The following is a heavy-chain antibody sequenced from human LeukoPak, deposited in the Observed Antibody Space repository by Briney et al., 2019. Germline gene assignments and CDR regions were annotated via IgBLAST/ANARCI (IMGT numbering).Heavy chain of an antibody. J-gene: IGHJ5*02. V-gene: IGHV1-69*01. D-gene: IGHD3-3*01. CDR1: GGTFSSYA. CDR3: AVLTYYDFWSGYPWFDP. Sequence: ASVKVSCKASGGTFSSYAISWVRQAPGQGLEWMGGIIPILGTANYAQKFQGRVTITADESTSTAYMELSSLRSEDTAVYYCAVLTYYDFWSGYPWFDPWGQGTLVTVSS. CDR2: IIPILGTA.